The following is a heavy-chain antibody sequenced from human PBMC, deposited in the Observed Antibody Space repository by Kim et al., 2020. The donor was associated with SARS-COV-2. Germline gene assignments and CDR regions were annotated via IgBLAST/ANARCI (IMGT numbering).Heavy chain of an antibody. CDR3: AGVETIFGVVTDCFD. Sequence: SETLSLTCTVSGGSISSGGYYWSWIRQHPGMGLEWIGYSDYSGSSYYNSSHRSRAIISVDTSKNQFSLKQSSVTAADTVEYYAAGVETIFGVVTDCFD. CDR1: GGSISSGGYY. D-gene: IGHD3-3*01. J-gene: IGHJ5*01. V-gene: IGHV4-31*02. CDR2: SDYSGSS.